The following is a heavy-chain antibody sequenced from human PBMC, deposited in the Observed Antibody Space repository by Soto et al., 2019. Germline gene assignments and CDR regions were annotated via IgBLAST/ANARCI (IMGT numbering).Heavy chain of an antibody. Sequence: GSLRLSCAASGFTFSSYWMHWVRQAPGKGLVWVSRINSDGSSTSYADSVKGRFTISRDNAKNTLYLQMNSLRAEDTAVYYCAGGGLDDFWSGYYPSGYYGMDVWGQGTTVTVSS. J-gene: IGHJ6*02. CDR3: AGGGLDDFWSGYYPSGYYGMDV. CDR1: GFTFSSYW. CDR2: INSDGSST. V-gene: IGHV3-74*01. D-gene: IGHD3-3*01.